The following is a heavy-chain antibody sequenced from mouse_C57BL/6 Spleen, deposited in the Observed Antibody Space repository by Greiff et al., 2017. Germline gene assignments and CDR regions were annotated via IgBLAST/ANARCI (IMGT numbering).Heavy chain of an antibody. Sequence: QVQLKQSGPELVKPGASVKISCKASGYAFSSSWMNWVKQRPGKGLEWIGRIYPGDGDTNYNGKFKGKATLTADKSSSTAYMQLSSLTSEDSAVYFCARFHYYGSSYEAMDYWGQGTSVTVSS. CDR1: GYAFSSSW. CDR3: ARFHYYGSSYEAMDY. D-gene: IGHD1-1*01. V-gene: IGHV1-82*01. J-gene: IGHJ4*01. CDR2: IYPGDGDT.